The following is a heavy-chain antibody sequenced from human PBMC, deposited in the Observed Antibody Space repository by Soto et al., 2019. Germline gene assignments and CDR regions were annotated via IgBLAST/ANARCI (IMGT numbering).Heavy chain of an antibody. CDR2: IYSGGST. CDR1: GFTVSSNY. Sequence: EVQLVESGGGLVQPGGSLRLSCAASGFTVSSNYMSWVRQAPGKGLEWVSVIYSGGSTYYADSVKGRFTISRDNSKNTLYLQMNSLRAEDTAVYYCARFKVTASYYYYGMDVWGKGTTVTVSS. D-gene: IGHD2-21*02. V-gene: IGHV3-66*01. J-gene: IGHJ6*04. CDR3: ARFKVTASYYYYGMDV.